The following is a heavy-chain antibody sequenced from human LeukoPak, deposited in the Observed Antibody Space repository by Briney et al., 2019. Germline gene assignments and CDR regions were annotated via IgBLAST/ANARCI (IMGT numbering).Heavy chain of an antibody. CDR3: ARGSRYSYGPYYYYYGMDV. CDR1: GGSISSYY. CDR2: VCTSGST. Sequence: SETLSLTCTVSGGSISSYYWSWIRQPAGKGLEWIGRVCTSGSTNYNPSLKSRVTMSVDTSKNQFSLKLSSVTAADTAVYYCARGSRYSYGPYYYYYGMDVWGQGTTVTVSS. V-gene: IGHV4-4*07. J-gene: IGHJ6*02. D-gene: IGHD5-18*01.